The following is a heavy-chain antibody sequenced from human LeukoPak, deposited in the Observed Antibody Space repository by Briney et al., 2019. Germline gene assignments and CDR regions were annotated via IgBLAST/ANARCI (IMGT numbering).Heavy chain of an antibody. D-gene: IGHD2-15*01. V-gene: IGHV4-4*07. J-gene: IGHJ4*02. CDR2: IYASGAT. CDR3: ARDLKYCNGDRCYGSFDY. Sequence: SGPTLVNPSETLSLTCTVSGDSINNFYWNWIRQSAGKGLEWIGRIYASGATHYNPSLKSRVTMSVDTSKNQFSLNLNFVTAADTAVYFCARDLKYCNGDRCYGSFDYWGQGTVVSVSS. CDR1: GDSINNFY.